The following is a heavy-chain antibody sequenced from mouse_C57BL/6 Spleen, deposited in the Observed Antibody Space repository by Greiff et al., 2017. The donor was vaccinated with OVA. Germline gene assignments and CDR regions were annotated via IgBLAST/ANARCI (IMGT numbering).Heavy chain of an antibody. D-gene: IGHD1-1*01. CDR2: ISSGGSYT. V-gene: IGHV5-6*01. CDR1: GFTFSSYG. CDR3: ASFTTVVATDYAMDY. Sequence: EVKLMESGGDLVKPGGSLKLSCAASGFTFSSYGMSWVRQTPDKRLEWVATISSGGSYTYYPDSVKGRFTISRDNAKNTLYLQMSSLKSEDTAMYYCASFTTVVATDYAMDYWGQGTSVTVSS. J-gene: IGHJ4*01.